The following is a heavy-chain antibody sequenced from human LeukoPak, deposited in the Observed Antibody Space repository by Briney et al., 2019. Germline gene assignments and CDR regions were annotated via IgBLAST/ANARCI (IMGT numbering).Heavy chain of an antibody. V-gene: IGHV4-39*01. CDR2: IYYSGCT. Sequence: SETLSHTCTVSGGSISSSSYYRGWTRHPPGKGLEWMGSIYYSGCTYYNPSLKSRVTISVDTSKNQFSLKLSSVTAADTAVYYCARQGAGIAVAASPFDYWGQGTLVTVSS. D-gene: IGHD6-19*01. CDR3: ARQGAGIAVAASPFDY. J-gene: IGHJ4*02. CDR1: GGSISSSSYY.